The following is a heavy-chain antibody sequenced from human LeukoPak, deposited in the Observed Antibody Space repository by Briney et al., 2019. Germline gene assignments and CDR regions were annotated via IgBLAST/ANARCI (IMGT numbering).Heavy chain of an antibody. Sequence: GSSVKVSCKASGGTFSSYAISWVRQAPGQGLEWMGGIIPIFDTGNYAQKFQGRLTITADESTSTAYMELSGLRSEDTAVYYCARTYYYDSSGYYFDYWGQGALVTVSS. CDR1: GGTFSSYA. J-gene: IGHJ4*02. V-gene: IGHV1-69*01. CDR3: ARTYYYDSSGYYFDY. D-gene: IGHD3-22*01. CDR2: IIPIFDTG.